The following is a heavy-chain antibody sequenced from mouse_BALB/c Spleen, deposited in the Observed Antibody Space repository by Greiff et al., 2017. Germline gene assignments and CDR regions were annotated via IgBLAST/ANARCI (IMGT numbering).Heavy chain of an antibody. J-gene: IGHJ4*01. CDR3: VRQGDAMDY. Sequence: EVKLVESGGGLVQPKGSLKLSCAASGFTFNTYAMNWVRQAQGKGLEWVARIRSKSNNYATYYADSEKDRFTISRDDSQSMLYLQMNNLKTEDTAMYYCVRQGDAMDYWGQGTSVTVSS. CDR1: GFTFNTYA. V-gene: IGHV10-1*02. CDR2: IRSKSNNYAT.